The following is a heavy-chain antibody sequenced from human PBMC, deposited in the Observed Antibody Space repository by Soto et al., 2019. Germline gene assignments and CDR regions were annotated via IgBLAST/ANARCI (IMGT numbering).Heavy chain of an antibody. J-gene: IGHJ5*02. CDR3: ARDYSSGWYRWFDP. Sequence: SETLSLTCTVSGGSISSGGYYWSWIRQHPGKGLEWIGYVYYSGSTYYNPSLKSRVTISVDTSKNQFSLKLSSVTAADTAVYYCARDYSSGWYRWFDPWGQGTLVTVSS. CDR2: VYYSGST. V-gene: IGHV4-31*03. D-gene: IGHD6-19*01. CDR1: GGSISSGGYY.